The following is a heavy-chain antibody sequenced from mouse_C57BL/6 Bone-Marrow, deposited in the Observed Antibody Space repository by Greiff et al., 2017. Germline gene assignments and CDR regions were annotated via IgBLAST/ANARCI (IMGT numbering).Heavy chain of an antibody. CDR3: ARRLNVGHGRSIDS. CDR1: GFTFSSYG. Sequence: EVKLVESGGDLVKPGGSLKLSCAASGFTFSSYGMSWVRQTPDKRLEWVATISSGGSYTYYPDSVKGRFPISRDTATNTLYLQTSSLKSEETALYYSARRLNVGHGRSIDSWGQGNSVTVSS. CDR2: ISSGGSYT. V-gene: IGHV5-6*02. J-gene: IGHJ4*01.